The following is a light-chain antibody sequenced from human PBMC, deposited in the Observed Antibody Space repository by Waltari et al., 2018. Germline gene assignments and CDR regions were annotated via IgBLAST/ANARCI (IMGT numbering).Light chain of an antibody. Sequence: DIQMTQSPSTLSASVGDRVTITCRDSQSRSNGVAWYQQKPGKAPKVLIYKSFTLQSGVPSRFSGSGSETEFSLTISSLQPDDFATYYCQQYNIWPYTFGQGTSLE. V-gene: IGKV1-5*03. J-gene: IGKJ2*01. CDR3: QQYNIWPYT. CDR2: KSF. CDR1: QSRSNG.